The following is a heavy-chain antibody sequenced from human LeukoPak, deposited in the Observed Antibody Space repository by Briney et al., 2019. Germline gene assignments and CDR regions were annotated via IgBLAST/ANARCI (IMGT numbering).Heavy chain of an antibody. J-gene: IGHJ4*02. D-gene: IGHD3-22*01. CDR3: ARDNYYDSSGSIDY. V-gene: IGHV1-18*01. CDR1: GYTFTSYG. Sequence: ASVKVSCKASGYTFTSYGISWVRQAPGQGLEWMGWISGYNGNTNYAQKFQGRVTMTTDTSTSTAYMELRSLRSDDTAVYYCARDNYYDSSGSIDYWGQGTLVTVSS. CDR2: ISGYNGNT.